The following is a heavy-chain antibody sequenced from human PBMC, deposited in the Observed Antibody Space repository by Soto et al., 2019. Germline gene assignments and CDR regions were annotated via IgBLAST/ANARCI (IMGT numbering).Heavy chain of an antibody. Sequence: QVQLVQSGAEVKKPGSSVKVSCKASGGTFSSYTISWVRQAPGQGLEWMGRIIPILGIANYAQKFQGRVTSTADKSTSTAYMELSSLRSEDTAVYYCARAYDYGDYGWFDPWGQGTLVTVSS. CDR1: GGTFSSYT. CDR2: IIPILGIA. J-gene: IGHJ5*02. CDR3: ARAYDYGDYGWFDP. D-gene: IGHD4-17*01. V-gene: IGHV1-69*02.